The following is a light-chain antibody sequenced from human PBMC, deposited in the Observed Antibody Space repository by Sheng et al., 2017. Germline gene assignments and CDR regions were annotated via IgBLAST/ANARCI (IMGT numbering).Light chain of an antibody. V-gene: IGKV3-15*01. CDR1: ESVNSN. CDR2: GAF. J-gene: IGKJ2*01. CDR3: QQYFKWPPYT. Sequence: EIVMTQSPATLSVSPGESVTLSCRASESVNSNLAWYQQKPGQAPRLLIYGAFTRAPGIPDRFSGSGSGTDFSLTISSLQSEDFAVYYCQQYFKWPPYTFGQGTKLEIK.